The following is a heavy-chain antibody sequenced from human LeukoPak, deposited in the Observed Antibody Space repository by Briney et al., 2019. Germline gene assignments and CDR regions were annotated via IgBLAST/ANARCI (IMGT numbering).Heavy chain of an antibody. CDR3: ARNLGEYSSGWYWFDP. D-gene: IGHD6-19*01. CDR2: IYTSGST. CDR1: GGSISSYY. J-gene: IGHJ5*02. V-gene: IGHV4-4*07. Sequence: SETLSLTCTVSGGSISSYYWSWIRQPAGKGREWIGRIYTSGSTNYNPSLKSRVTMSVDTSKNQFSLKLSSVTAADTAVYYCARNLGEYSSGWYWFDPWGQGTLVTVSS.